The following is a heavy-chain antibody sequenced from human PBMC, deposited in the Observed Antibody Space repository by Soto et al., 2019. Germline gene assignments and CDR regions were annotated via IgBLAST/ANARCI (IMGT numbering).Heavy chain of an antibody. V-gene: IGHV4-39*01. CDR1: GFSITSSKYC. D-gene: IGHD2-2*02. CDR3: ARHHLPYRRSAEVPRWFDS. J-gene: IGHJ5*01. CDR2: CYYSGTT. Sequence: XETLSLTCSVSGFSITSSKYCWARLRQSPGKVLGWCHSCYYSGTTYYTYNPSLRSRVTTSVDTSKNQFFLTLNSVTAADTAIYVCARHHLPYRRSAEVPRWFDSWGPGTLVTVSS.